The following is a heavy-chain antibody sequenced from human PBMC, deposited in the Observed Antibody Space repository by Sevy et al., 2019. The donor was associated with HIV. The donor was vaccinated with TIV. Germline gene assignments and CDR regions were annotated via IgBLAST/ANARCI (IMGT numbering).Heavy chain of an antibody. CDR3: ARVTILSVSKATAMVAFDS. J-gene: IGHJ4*02. CDR1: GFTVSSNY. CDR2: IYSGGST. D-gene: IGHD5-18*01. Sequence: GGSLRLSCAASGFTVSSNYMSWVRQAPGKGLEWVSVIYSGGSTYYADSVKGRSTISRDNTKNTLYLQMNSLRAEDTAVYYCARVTILSVSKATAMVAFDSWGQGTLVTVSS. V-gene: IGHV3-53*01.